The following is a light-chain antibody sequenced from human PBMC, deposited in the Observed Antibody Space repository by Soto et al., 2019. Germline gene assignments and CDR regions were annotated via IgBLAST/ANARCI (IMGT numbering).Light chain of an antibody. V-gene: IGKV1-39*01. CDR3: QQSYSTPYT. CDR1: QRITTY. J-gene: IGKJ2*01. CDR2: TAA. Sequence: IHMTQSPSSLSASVGDRVTITCRASQRITTYLNWYQQKPGKAPKLLISTAATLQGGVPSRFSDSGSGTDFTLTITTLQPEDFATYFCQQSYSTPYTFGQGTKLEIK.